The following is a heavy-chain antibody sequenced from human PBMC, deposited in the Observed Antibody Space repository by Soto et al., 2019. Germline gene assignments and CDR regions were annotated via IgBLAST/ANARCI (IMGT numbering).Heavy chain of an antibody. D-gene: IGHD2-15*01. CDR2: MFYSGLT. V-gene: IGHV4-39*01. J-gene: IGHJ6*02. CDR1: GGSISSSSYY. CDR3: APLSVSLSGPYGIHV. Sequence: TVSGGSISSSSYYWAWIRQPPGKGLEWIGSMFYSGLTYYNPSLKSRVTLSVDTSKNQFSARLNSVTAADTAVYYCAPLSVSLSGPYGIHVWGQGTTVTVSS.